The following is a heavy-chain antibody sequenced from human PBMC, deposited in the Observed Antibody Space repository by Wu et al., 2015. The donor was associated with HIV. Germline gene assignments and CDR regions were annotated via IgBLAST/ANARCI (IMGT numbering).Heavy chain of an antibody. J-gene: IGHJ6*03. D-gene: IGHD2-15*01. CDR1: GYTFTSYG. CDR2: ISTFNDKT. CDR3: ARGHKGTGGSLYYMNV. V-gene: IGHV1-18*01. Sequence: QVQLVQSGAEVKKPGASVKVSCKASGYTFTSYGINWVRQAPGQGLEWMGWISTFNDKTRYAQKLQDRVTITTDTSTTTAYMELRSLRFDDTAVYYCARGHKGTGGSLYYMNVWGKGTTVTVSS.